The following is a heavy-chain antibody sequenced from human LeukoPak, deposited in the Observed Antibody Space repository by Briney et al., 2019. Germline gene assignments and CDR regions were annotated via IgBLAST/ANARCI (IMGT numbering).Heavy chain of an antibody. Sequence: ASVKVSGKASGYTFTGYYMHWVRQAPGQGLEWMGWINPNSGGTNYAQKFQGRVTMTRDTSISTAYMELSRLRSDDTAVYYCARGTSSRIFGVVMPLDYWGQGTLVTVSS. CDR3: ARGTSSRIFGVVMPLDY. V-gene: IGHV1-2*02. CDR1: GYTFTGYY. CDR2: INPNSGGT. D-gene: IGHD3-3*02. J-gene: IGHJ4*02.